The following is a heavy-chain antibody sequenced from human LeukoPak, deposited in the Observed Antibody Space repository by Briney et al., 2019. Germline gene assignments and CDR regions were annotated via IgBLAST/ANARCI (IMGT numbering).Heavy chain of an antibody. J-gene: IGHJ3*02. Sequence: SETLSLTCTVSGGSISSGGYYWSWIRQHPGKGLEWIGYIYYSGSTYYNPSLKSRVTISVDTSKNQFSLKLSSVTAADTAMYYCASTRRRLDAFDIWGQGTMVTVSS. V-gene: IGHV4-31*03. CDR2: IYYSGST. CDR1: GGSISSGGYY. CDR3: ASTRRRLDAFDI.